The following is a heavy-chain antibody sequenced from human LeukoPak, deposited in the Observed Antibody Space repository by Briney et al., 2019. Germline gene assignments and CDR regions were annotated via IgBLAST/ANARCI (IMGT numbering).Heavy chain of an antibody. CDR3: ARLSGYDYFDY. D-gene: IGHD5-12*01. V-gene: IGHV3-64D*06. CDR2: ISSNGGST. CDR1: GFTFSSYA. J-gene: IGHJ4*02. Sequence: QPGGSLRLSCSASGFTFSSYAMLWVRQAPGKGLEYVSTISSNGGSTYYADSVKGRFTISRDNSKNTLYLQMSSLRAEDTAVYHCARLSGYDYFDYWGQGTLVTVSS.